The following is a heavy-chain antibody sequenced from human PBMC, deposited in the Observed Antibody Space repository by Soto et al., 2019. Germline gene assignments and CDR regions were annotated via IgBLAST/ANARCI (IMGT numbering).Heavy chain of an antibody. CDR3: ARDQSSGWYGKESGMDV. Sequence: ASVKVSCKASGYTFNNYGVTWVRQAPGQGLEWMGWISGYNGDTNYAQKSQGRVTLTTDTSTTTAYMELTSLTSDDTAVYYCARDQSSGWYGKESGMDVWGQGTTVTVSS. CDR2: ISGYNGDT. D-gene: IGHD6-19*01. CDR1: GYTFNNYG. J-gene: IGHJ6*02. V-gene: IGHV1-18*01.